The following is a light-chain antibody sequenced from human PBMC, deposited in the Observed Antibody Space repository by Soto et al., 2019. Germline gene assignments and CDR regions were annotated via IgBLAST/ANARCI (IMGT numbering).Light chain of an antibody. CDR3: QQYSSSWT. J-gene: IGKJ1*01. CDR1: QSISSNF. CDR2: ATS. Sequence: EIVLTQSPGTLSLSPGQRATLSCRASQSISSNFLAWYQQKPGQAPRLLIYATSSRATGISGRFSGSGSGTDFTLTISRLEPEDFAVYYCQQYSSSWTFGQGTKVEIK. V-gene: IGKV3-20*01.